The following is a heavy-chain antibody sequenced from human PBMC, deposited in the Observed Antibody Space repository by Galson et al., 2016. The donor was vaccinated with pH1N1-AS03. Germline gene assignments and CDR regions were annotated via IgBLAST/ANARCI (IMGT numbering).Heavy chain of an antibody. V-gene: IGHV3-33*01. J-gene: IGHJ4*02. D-gene: IGHD2-8*02. CDR3: VTGNQNYFDY. Sequence: TSGFTFRTFGMHWVRQAPGKGLEWEAVIWNDGSLKKYGDSVKGRFIISRDNSNNTVSLEMSSLRAEDTAVYYCVTGNQNYFDYWGQGTLVTVSS. CDR1: GFTFRTFG. CDR2: IWNDGSLK.